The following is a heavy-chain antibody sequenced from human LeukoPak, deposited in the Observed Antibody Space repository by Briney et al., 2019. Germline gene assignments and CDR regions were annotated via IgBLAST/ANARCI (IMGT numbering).Heavy chain of an antibody. CDR2: INPNSGGT. D-gene: IGHD3-16*01. J-gene: IGHJ3*02. CDR3: ARDLYGVTMSPDAFGI. V-gene: IGHV1-2*04. Sequence: ASVKVSCKASGYTFTGYYMHWVRQAPGQGLEWMGWINPNSGGTNYAQKFQGWVTMTRDTSISTAHMELSRLRSDDTAVYYCARDLYGVTMSPDAFGIWGQGTMVTVSS. CDR1: GYTFTGYY.